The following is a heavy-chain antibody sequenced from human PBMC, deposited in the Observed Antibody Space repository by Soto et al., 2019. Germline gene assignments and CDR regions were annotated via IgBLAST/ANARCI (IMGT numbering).Heavy chain of an antibody. V-gene: IGHV3-30-3*01. CDR3: SRGDREDTAVVIGARPGEYGMDV. Sequence: QVQLVESGGGVVQPGRSLRLSCAASGFTFSIYAMHWVRQAPGKGLEWVAVISYDGARKAYANSVKGQFTISRDTSKNTWYLQMNSLIVEDTAAYYCSRGDREDTAVVIGARPGEYGMDVWGRGTTVTVSS. D-gene: IGHD2-15*01. J-gene: IGHJ6*02. CDR2: ISYDGARK. CDR1: GFTFSIYA.